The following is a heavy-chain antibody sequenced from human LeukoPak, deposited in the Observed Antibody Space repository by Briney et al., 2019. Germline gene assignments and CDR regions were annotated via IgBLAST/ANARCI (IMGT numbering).Heavy chain of an antibody. V-gene: IGHV3-23*01. D-gene: IGHD2-15*01. J-gene: IGHJ4*02. CDR1: GFIFENYW. CDR2: ISGSGGST. CDR3: ARDLVVYFDY. Sequence: GGSLRLSCAASGFIFENYWMNWVRQAPGKGLEWVSAISGSGGSTYYADSVKGRFTISRDNSKNTLYLQMNSLRAEDTAVYYCARDLVVYFDYWGQGTLVTVSS.